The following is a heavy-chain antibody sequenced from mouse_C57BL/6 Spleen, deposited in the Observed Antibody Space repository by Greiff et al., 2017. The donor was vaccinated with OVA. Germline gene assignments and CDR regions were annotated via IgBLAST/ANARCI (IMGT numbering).Heavy chain of an antibody. V-gene: IGHV1-82*01. CDR3: AKILDSSGLFDY. Sequence: VQLQQSGPELVKPGASVKISCKASGYAFSSSWMNWVKQRPGKGLEWIGRIYPGDGDTNYNGKFKGKATLTADKSSSTAYMQLSSLTSEDSAVYFCAKILDSSGLFDYWGQGTTLTVSS. J-gene: IGHJ2*01. CDR1: GYAFSSSW. D-gene: IGHD3-2*02. CDR2: IYPGDGDT.